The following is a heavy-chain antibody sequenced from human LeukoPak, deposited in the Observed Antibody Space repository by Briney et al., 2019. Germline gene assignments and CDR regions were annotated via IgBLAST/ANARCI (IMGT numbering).Heavy chain of an antibody. CDR2: IRYDGSNK. CDR1: GFTFSSYG. Sequence: GGSLRLSCAASGFTFSSYGMHWVRQAPGKGLEWVAFIRYDGSNKYYADSVKGRFTISRDNSKNTLYLQMNSLRAEDTAVYYCAKGIDFWSGYYPENWFDPWGQRTLVTVSS. V-gene: IGHV3-30*02. D-gene: IGHD3-3*01. J-gene: IGHJ5*02. CDR3: AKGIDFWSGYYPENWFDP.